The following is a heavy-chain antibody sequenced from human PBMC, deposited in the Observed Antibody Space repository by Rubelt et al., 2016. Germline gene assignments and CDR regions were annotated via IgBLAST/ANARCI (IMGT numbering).Heavy chain of an antibody. CDR1: GGPFSGHY. Sequence: QVQLQQWGAGLLKPSETLSLTCAVYGGPFSGHYWSWIRQPPGKGLEWIGEINHSGSTNYNPSPKSRVTISIDTSKNQFSRKLNPWTAADTAVYYCASYSNRNAFDFWGQGTMVTVSS. D-gene: IGHD4-11*01. CDR3: ASYSNRNAFDF. CDR2: INHSGST. J-gene: IGHJ3*01. V-gene: IGHV4-34*01.